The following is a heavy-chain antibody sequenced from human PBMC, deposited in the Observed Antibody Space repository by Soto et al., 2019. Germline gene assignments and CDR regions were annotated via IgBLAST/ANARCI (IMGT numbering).Heavy chain of an antibody. CDR2: IFSSGTT. V-gene: IGHV4-30-4*01. CDR1: GDSISSGNKY. Sequence: LSLTCTVSGDSISSGNKYWSWIRQAPGKGLEWIGYIFSSGTTYYNPSLKSRLTMSLDTSQNQFSLRLASVTDADSAVYYCARVPSPFDYYYAMDVWGQGTTVTVS. D-gene: IGHD3-16*01. CDR3: ARVPSPFDYYYAMDV. J-gene: IGHJ6*02.